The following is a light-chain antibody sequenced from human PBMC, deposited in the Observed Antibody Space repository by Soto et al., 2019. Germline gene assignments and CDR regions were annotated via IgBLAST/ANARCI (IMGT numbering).Light chain of an antibody. Sequence: DIQMTQSPSSLSASVGDRVAITCRASQTIINYFSWYQQKTGKAPNLLTYAASSLQSGVPSRFSGSGSAADFTLAISSLQPAYFAIYYCLQSYSDPWTFGQGNKVEIK. CDR3: LQSYSDPWT. J-gene: IGKJ1*01. CDR2: AAS. V-gene: IGKV1-39*01. CDR1: QTIINY.